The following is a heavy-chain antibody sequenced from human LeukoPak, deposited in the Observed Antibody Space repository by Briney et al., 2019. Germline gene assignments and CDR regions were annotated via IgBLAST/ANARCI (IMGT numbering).Heavy chain of an antibody. Sequence: KPSQTLSLTCTVSGGSISSGSYYWSWIRQSPGKGLEWIGYIYHTGSTSYSPSLKSRVTISADTSQNQFSLKLSSVTAADTAVYYCASRKLGNDYWGQGTLVTVSS. CDR3: ASRKLGNDY. J-gene: IGHJ4*02. D-gene: IGHD7-27*01. CDR2: IYHTGST. CDR1: GGSISSGSYY. V-gene: IGHV4-61*01.